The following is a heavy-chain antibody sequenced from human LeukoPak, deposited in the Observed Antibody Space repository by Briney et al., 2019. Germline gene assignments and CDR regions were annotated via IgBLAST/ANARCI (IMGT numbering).Heavy chain of an antibody. V-gene: IGHV3-23*01. CDR3: ARRTAVAPLDY. CDR2: ISASGGST. Sequence: GGSLRLSCAASGFAFSSYAMSWVRQAPGKGLEWVSSISASGGSTYYADSVKGRFTISRDNSKNTVYLQMSSLRVEDTAEYYCARRTAVAPLDYWGQGTLVTVSS. J-gene: IGHJ4*02. D-gene: IGHD6-19*01. CDR1: GFAFSSYA.